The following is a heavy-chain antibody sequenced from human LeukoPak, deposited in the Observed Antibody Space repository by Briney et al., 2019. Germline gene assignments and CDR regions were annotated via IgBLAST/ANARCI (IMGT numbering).Heavy chain of an antibody. V-gene: IGHV3-30*18. CDR3: AKVKTSSFYYFDN. CDR2: ISYDGSNK. Sequence: GGSLRLSCAASGFTFSDYGMHWVRQAPGQGLEWVAVISYDGSNKYYADSVKGRFTLSRDNSKNTLYLQMNRLRTEDTAVYYCAKVKTSSFYYFDNWGQGTLVTVSS. J-gene: IGHJ4*02. CDR1: GFTFSDYG. D-gene: IGHD2-2*01.